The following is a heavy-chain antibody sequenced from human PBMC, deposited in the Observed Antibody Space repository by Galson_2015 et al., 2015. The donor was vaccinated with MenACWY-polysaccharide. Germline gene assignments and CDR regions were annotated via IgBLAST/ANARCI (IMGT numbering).Heavy chain of an antibody. CDR1: GFTFSNAW. CDR2: VKTKTDGGTT. Sequence: SLRLSCAASGFTFSNAWMTWVRQAPGKGLEWVGRVKTKTDGGTTDYAAPVKGRFTISRGDSKNTLYLQMNSLETEDTAVYYCTATLGFWGQGTLVTVSS. D-gene: IGHD3-10*01. J-gene: IGHJ4*02. CDR3: TATLGF. V-gene: IGHV3-15*01.